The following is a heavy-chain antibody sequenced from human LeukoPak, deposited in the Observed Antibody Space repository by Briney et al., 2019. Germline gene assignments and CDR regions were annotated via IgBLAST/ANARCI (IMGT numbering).Heavy chain of an antibody. CDR1: GFTFSRYR. Sequence: GASLRLSCAASGFTFSRYRMHWVRQVPGKELVWVSRINSDGSSTNYADSVKSRFTISRDNAKNTLYLQMNSLSAEDTAVYYCARVSGDAGLRHFDLWGRGTLVTVSS. CDR2: INSDGSST. V-gene: IGHV3-74*01. D-gene: IGHD7-27*01. CDR3: ARVSGDAGLRHFDL. J-gene: IGHJ2*01.